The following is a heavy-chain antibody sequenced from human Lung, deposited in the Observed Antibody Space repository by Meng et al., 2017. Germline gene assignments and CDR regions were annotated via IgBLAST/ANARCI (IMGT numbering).Heavy chain of an antibody. D-gene: IGHD3-10*01. CDR1: GYIFTSYA. V-gene: IGHV1-3*01. CDR3: ARSPNYSGSGSYYKGWFDP. CDR2: INAGNGYT. J-gene: IGHJ5*02. Sequence: QVQLVQSGAAVKKPGVSVKISCKASGYIFTSYAIHWVRQAPGQRLEWMGWINAGNGYTKYSQKFQGGVTITRDTSASTAYMELSNPTSEDTAVYYCARSPNYSGSGSYYKGWFDPWGQGTLVTVSS.